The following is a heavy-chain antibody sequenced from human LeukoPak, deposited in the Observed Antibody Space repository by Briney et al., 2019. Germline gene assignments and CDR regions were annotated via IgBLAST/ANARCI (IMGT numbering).Heavy chain of an antibody. CDR2: IKYDGSEK. CDR1: GFSFSAFA. CDR3: AKDRAASTTGGYFES. J-gene: IGHJ1*01. D-gene: IGHD4-17*01. V-gene: IGHV3-30*02. Sequence: PGGSLRLSCAASGFSFSAFAMHWVRQAPCKGLEWLAFIKYDGSEKYHADSVKGRLTISRDNSKETLYLQMNSLRGEDTAVYYCAKDRAASTTGGYFESWGQGAPVIVSS.